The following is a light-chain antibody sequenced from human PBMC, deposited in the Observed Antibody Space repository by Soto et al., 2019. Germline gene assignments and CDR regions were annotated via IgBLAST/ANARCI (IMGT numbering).Light chain of an antibody. CDR2: GAT. V-gene: IGKV3-15*01. CDR1: QSISSY. CDR3: QQYNNWPRT. Sequence: MTQPPSSLSASVGDRVTITCRASQSISSYLAWYQQKPGQAPRLLIHGATTRATGIPARFSGSGSGTEFTLTISSLQSEDFAVYYCQQYNNWPRTFGQGTKVAIK. J-gene: IGKJ1*01.